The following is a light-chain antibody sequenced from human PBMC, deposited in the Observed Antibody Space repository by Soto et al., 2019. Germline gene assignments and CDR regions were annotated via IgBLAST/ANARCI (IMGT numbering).Light chain of an antibody. J-gene: IGLJ3*02. V-gene: IGLV1-51*02. CDR1: SSNIGNNY. CDR3: GTWYSSLSAWV. Sequence: QSVLTQPPSVSAAPGQKVTISCSGSSSNIGNNYVSWYQQLPGKAPKLLIYENNKRPSGVPDRFSGSKSGTSATLGITGPQTGDEADYYCGTWYSSLSAWVFGGGTKVTVL. CDR2: ENN.